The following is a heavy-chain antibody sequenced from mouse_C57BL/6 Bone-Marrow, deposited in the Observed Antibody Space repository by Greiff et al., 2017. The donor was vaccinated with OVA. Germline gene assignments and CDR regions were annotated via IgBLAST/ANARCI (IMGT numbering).Heavy chain of an antibody. CDR3: ARYGYYYGSSFLYAMDY. J-gene: IGHJ4*01. V-gene: IGHV1-9*01. CDR2: ILPGSGST. Sequence: QVQLKQSGAELMKPGASVKLSCKATGYTFTGYWIEWVKQRPGHGLEWIGEILPGSGSTNYNEKFKGKATFTADTSSNTAYMQLSSLTTEDSAIYYCARYGYYYGSSFLYAMDYWGQGTSVTVSS. D-gene: IGHD1-1*01. CDR1: GYTFTGYW.